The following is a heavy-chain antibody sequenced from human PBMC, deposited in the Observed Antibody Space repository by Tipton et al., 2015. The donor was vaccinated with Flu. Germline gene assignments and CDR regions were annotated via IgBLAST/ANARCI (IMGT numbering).Heavy chain of an antibody. V-gene: IGHV4-38-2*01. J-gene: IGHJ4*02. Sequence: GLVKPSETLSLTCAVSGYSISTGYYWGWIRQPPGKGLEWIGSISHSGSTYYKPSLKSRVTISADTFKNQFSLKLSSVTAADTAVYYCARSTYYYGSGSSDYWGQGTLVTVSS. CDR3: ARSTYYYGSGSSDY. CDR2: ISHSGST. CDR1: GYSISTGYY. D-gene: IGHD3-10*01.